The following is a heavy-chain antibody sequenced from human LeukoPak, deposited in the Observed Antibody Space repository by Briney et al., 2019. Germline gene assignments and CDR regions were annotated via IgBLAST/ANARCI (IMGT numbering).Heavy chain of an antibody. CDR3: ARPLMYYYGSETYFWFDP. CDR1: GFTFTTYW. Sequence: GGSLRLSCAASGFTFTTYWMVWLRQAPGKGLEGVANIKQDGSEQYYVDSVKGRFTISRDNAKNSLSLQMNSLRAEDTAVYYCARPLMYYYGSETYFWFDPGGQGTLVTVSS. V-gene: IGHV3-7*01. CDR2: IKQDGSEQ. D-gene: IGHD3-10*01. J-gene: IGHJ5*02.